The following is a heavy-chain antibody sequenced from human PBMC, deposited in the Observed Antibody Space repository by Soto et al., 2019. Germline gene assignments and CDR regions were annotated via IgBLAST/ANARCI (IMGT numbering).Heavy chain of an antibody. CDR2: INPNSGGT. CDR1: GYTFTGYY. CDR3: ARDFFRLRQLVRYYYYGMDV. J-gene: IGHJ6*02. Sequence: ASVKVSCKASGYTFTGYYMHWVRQAPGQGLEWMGWINPNSGGTNYAQKFQGWVTMTRDTSISTAYMELSRLRSDDTAVYYCARDFFRLRQLVRYYYYGMDVWGQGTTVTVSS. V-gene: IGHV1-2*04. D-gene: IGHD6-13*01.